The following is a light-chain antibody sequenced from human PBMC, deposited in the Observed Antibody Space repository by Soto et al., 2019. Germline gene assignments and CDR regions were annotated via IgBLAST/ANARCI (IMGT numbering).Light chain of an antibody. CDR2: AAS. CDR1: HDISNS. CDR3: QKYNGAPPLFT. V-gene: IGKV1-27*01. Sequence: DIQMTQSPSSLSASVGDRVTITCRASHDISNSLAWYQQKPGQVPKLVILAASTLQSGVPSRFSGSGSGTDFTLTINSLQAEDVATYYCQKYNGAPPLFTFGPGTKVDIK. J-gene: IGKJ3*01.